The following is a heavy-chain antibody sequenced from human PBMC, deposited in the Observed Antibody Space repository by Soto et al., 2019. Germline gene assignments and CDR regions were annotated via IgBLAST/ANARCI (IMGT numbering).Heavy chain of an antibody. CDR2: ISWNSGSR. J-gene: IGHJ4*02. V-gene: IGHV3-9*01. CDR1: GFTFDDYA. Sequence: EVQLVESGGGLVQPGRSLRLSCAASGFTFDDYAMHWVRQAPGKGLEWVSGISWNSGSRGYADSVKGRFTISRDNAKNSLYLQMNSLRAEDTASYYCAKDIDTSAAYYFDYWGQGTLVTVSS. D-gene: IGHD6-25*01. CDR3: AKDIDTSAAYYFDY.